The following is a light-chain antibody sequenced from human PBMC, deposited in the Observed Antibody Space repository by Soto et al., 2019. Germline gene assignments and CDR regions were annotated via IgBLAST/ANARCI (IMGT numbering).Light chain of an antibody. Sequence: QPVLTQPPSASGTPGQRVTISCSGSSTNIGSNYVYWYQQLPGAAPKLLIHSNNRWPSGVPDRFSGSKSGTSASLAISGLRSEDEADYHCGGWDDSLNGWVFGGGTKLTVL. V-gene: IGLV1-47*02. CDR2: SNN. J-gene: IGLJ2*01. CDR1: STNIGSNY. CDR3: GGWDDSLNGWV.